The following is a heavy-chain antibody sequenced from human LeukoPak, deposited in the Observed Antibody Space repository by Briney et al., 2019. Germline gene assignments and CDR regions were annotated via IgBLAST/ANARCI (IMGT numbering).Heavy chain of an antibody. V-gene: IGHV1-2*02. CDR3: ARDAGPLFTMVRGVIDY. Sequence: GASVKVSCKASGYTFTGYYMHWVRQAPGQGLEWMGWINPNSGGTNYAQKLQGRVTMTTDTSTSTAYMELRSLRSDDTAVYYCARDAGPLFTMVRGVIDYWGQGTLVTVSS. CDR2: INPNSGGT. J-gene: IGHJ4*02. D-gene: IGHD3-10*01. CDR1: GYTFTGYY.